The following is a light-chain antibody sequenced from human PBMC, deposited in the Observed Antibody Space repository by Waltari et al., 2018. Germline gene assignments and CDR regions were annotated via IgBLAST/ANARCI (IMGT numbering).Light chain of an antibody. CDR3: QHYESLPVT. V-gene: IGKV3-20*01. J-gene: IGKJ1*01. CDR2: HAS. CDR1: QSISKY. Sequence: TQSPGTLSLSPGERATLSCRASQSISKYLAWYQQKPGQAPRLLIYHASSRAAGIPDRFSGSGSGTDFSLSINRLEPEDFAVYYCQHYESLPVTFGQGTKVEIK.